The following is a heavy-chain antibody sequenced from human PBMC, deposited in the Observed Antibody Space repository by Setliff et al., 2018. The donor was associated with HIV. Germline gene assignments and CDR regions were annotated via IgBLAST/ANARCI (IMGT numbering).Heavy chain of an antibody. CDR2: IRSTPYGGTT. CDR3: TRDGVIKYYYYYYYMDV. D-gene: IGHD3-10*01. J-gene: IGHJ6*03. CDR1: GFTFSSYA. V-gene: IGHV3-49*04. Sequence: GGSLRLSCAASGFTFSSYAMHWVRQAPGKGLEWVAFIRSTPYGGTTEYAASVKGRFTISRDDSKSIAYLQMNSLKTEDTAVYYCTRDGVIKYYYYYYYMDVWGKGTTVTVSS.